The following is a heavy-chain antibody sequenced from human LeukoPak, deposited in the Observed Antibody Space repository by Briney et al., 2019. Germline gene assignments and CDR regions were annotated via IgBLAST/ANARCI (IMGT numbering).Heavy chain of an antibody. CDR2: TYYRSKWYN. CDR3: SREVAYCGDDCYSAEFDY. CDR1: GDSVSSNSAT. D-gene: IGHD2-21*02. J-gene: IGHJ4*02. Sequence: SQTLSLTCAISGDSVSSNSATWNWIRQSPSRGLEWLGRTYYRSKWYNDYTVSVKSRITITPDTSKNQFSLHLNSVTPEDTAVYYCSREVAYCGDDCYSAEFDYWGQGILVTVSS. V-gene: IGHV6-1*01.